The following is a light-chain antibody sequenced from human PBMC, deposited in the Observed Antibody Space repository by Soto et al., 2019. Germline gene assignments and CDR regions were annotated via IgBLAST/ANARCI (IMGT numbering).Light chain of an antibody. Sequence: VLPRCRAPRSWWLGKERKLVGRASQSVGSSLSWYQQKPGQAPRLLFYGASYRATDIADRFSGSGFGTVFTRTISRLEPEDVGVYYCQQYGSSALTFGGDNKV. CDR3: QQYGSSALT. V-gene: IGKV3-20*01. CDR2: GAS. CDR1: QSVGSS. J-gene: IGKJ4*01.